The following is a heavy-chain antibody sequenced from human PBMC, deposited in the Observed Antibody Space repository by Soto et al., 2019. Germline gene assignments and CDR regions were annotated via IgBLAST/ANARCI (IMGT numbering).Heavy chain of an antibody. V-gene: IGHV4-39*01. Sequence: SETLSLTCTVSGGSISSSSYYWGWIRQPPGKGLEWIGSIYYSGSTYYNPSLKSRVTISVDTSENQFSLKLSSVTAVDTAVYFCARIYYDFWSGYYEGLDPWGQGTLVTVSS. D-gene: IGHD3-3*01. CDR1: GGSISSSSYY. CDR3: ARIYYDFWSGYYEGLDP. J-gene: IGHJ5*02. CDR2: IYYSGST.